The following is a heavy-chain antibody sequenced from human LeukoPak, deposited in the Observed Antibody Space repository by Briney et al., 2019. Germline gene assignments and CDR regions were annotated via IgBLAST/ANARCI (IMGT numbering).Heavy chain of an antibody. J-gene: IGHJ4*02. CDR1: GFTFYSYA. CDR2: ISGNGGST. Sequence: GGSLRLSCAASGFTFYSYAMTWVRQASGKGLEWFSGISGNGGSTYHADSVKGRFTVSRDNSKNTLYLQMNSLRAEDTAVYYCARLGSGSLRPYHFDYWGQGTLVTVSS. V-gene: IGHV3-23*01. CDR3: ARLGSGSLRPYHFDY. D-gene: IGHD3-10*01.